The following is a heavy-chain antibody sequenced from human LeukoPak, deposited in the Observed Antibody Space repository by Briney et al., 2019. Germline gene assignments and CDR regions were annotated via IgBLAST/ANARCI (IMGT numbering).Heavy chain of an antibody. V-gene: IGHV1-2*02. J-gene: IGHJ5*02. CDR3: ARGPFGTGSWFDP. CDR2: INPNNGGT. D-gene: IGHD3-10*01. Sequence: GASVKVSCKTSGYTFTGYYMHWVRQAPGQGLEWMGWINPNNGGTNYAQKFQGRVTMTRDTSISTAYMELSRLRSDDTAVYYCARGPFGTGSWFDPWGQGTLVTVSS. CDR1: GYTFTGYY.